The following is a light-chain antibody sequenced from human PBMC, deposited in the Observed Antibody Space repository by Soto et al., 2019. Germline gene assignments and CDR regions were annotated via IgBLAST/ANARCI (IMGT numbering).Light chain of an antibody. CDR1: QSVRSS. CDR3: QQSSHWPPEVT. Sequence: EIVLTQSPDTLSLSPGERATLSCRASQSVRSSLAWSQQRPGQAPRLLIYDASNRATGIPAGFSGSGSGTDVTVTNSSLEREDFAVYYCQQSSHWPPEVTFGPGTKVDI. CDR2: DAS. V-gene: IGKV3-11*01. J-gene: IGKJ3*01.